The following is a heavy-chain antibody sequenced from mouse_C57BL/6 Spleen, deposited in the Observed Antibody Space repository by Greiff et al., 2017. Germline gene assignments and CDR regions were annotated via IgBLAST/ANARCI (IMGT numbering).Heavy chain of an antibody. D-gene: IGHD1-1*01. CDR3: ASSYGSSYRYFDV. CDR1: GYTFTSYW. V-gene: IGHV1-52*01. CDR2: IDPSDSET. Sequence: QVQLKQPGAELVRPGSSVKLSCKASGYTFTSYWMHWVKQRPIQGLEWIGNIDPSDSETHYNQKFKDKATLTVDKSSSTAYMQLSSLTSEDSAVYYCASSYGSSYRYFDVWGTGTTVTVSS. J-gene: IGHJ1*03.